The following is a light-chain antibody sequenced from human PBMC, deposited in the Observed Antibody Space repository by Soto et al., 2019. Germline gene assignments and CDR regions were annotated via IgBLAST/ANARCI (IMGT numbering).Light chain of an antibody. Sequence: EIVLTQSPDTLSLSPGEGATLSCRASQSVTNSYLAWYQQKPGRAPRLLIYGASSRATGIPDRFSGSGSETDFTLTISRLEPEDFAVYYCQQYSSSPPITFGQGTRLEIK. CDR1: QSVTNSY. V-gene: IGKV3-20*01. CDR2: GAS. CDR3: QQYSSSPPIT. J-gene: IGKJ5*01.